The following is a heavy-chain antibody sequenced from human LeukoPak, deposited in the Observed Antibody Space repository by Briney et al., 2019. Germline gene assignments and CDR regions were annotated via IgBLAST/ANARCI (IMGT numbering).Heavy chain of an antibody. CDR1: GFTFSSNN. Sequence: GGPLRLSCAASGFTFSSNNMNWVRQAPGKGLEWVSSISTSSSYIYYADSVKGRFTISRDNSKNTLYLQMNSLRAEDTAVYYCAKSGYNRFDYWGQGTLVTVSS. D-gene: IGHD5-24*01. CDR2: ISTSSSYI. CDR3: AKSGYNRFDY. V-gene: IGHV3-21*04. J-gene: IGHJ4*02.